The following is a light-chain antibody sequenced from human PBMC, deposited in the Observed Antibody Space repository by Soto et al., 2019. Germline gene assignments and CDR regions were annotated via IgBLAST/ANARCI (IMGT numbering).Light chain of an antibody. CDR2: DAS. Sequence: EIVLTQSPGTLSLSPGERATLSCRASQRVSSTYLAWYQQKPGQAPRLLIYDASSRATGIPARFSGSGSGTEFTLTISSLQSGDFALYYCQQYNNWPPITFGQGTRLEIK. CDR3: QQYNNWPPIT. V-gene: IGKV3-20*01. CDR1: QRVSSTY. J-gene: IGKJ5*01.